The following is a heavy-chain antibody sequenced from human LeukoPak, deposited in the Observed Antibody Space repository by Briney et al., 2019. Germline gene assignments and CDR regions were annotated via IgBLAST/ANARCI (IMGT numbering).Heavy chain of an antibody. CDR2: ISWNSGSI. Sequence: PGRSLRLSCAASGFTFDDYAMHWVRQAPGKGLEWVSGISWNSGSIGYADSVKGRFTISRDNAKNSLYLQMNSLRAEDTALYYCAKVLDPSHPGAFDIWGQGTMVTVSS. J-gene: IGHJ3*02. D-gene: IGHD2/OR15-2a*01. CDR3: AKVLDPSHPGAFDI. CDR1: GFTFDDYA. V-gene: IGHV3-9*01.